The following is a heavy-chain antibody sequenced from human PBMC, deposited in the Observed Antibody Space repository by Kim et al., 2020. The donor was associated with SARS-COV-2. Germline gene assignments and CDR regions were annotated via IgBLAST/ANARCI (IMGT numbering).Heavy chain of an antibody. CDR3: ARGTLGVRDY. D-gene: IGHD3-10*01. J-gene: IGHJ4*02. CDR1: GLDVSSNY. Sequence: GGSLRLSCVASGLDVSSNYMSWLRQAPGKGLEWVSVIYRGGNTYDADSVKGRFTISRDNSKNTVYLQMNSLRPEDTGVYYCARGTLGVRDYWGQGTQVSVSS. V-gene: IGHV3-53*01. CDR2: IYRGGNT.